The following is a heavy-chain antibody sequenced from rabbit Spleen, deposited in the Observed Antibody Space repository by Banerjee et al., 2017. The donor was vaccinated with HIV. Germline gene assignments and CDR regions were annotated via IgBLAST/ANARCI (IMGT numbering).Heavy chain of an antibody. Sequence: QSLEESGGDLVKPGESLTLTCTASGFSFSSSYYMCWVRQPPGKGLEWIACIAVGSSGTTYYANWAKGRFTISKTSSTTVTLQMTSLTAADTATYFCARDTGTSFSSYGMDLWGPGTLVTVS. V-gene: IGHV1S40*01. CDR1: GFSFSSSYY. J-gene: IGHJ6*01. CDR3: ARDTGTSFSSYGMDL. D-gene: IGHD8-1*01. CDR2: IAVGSSGTT.